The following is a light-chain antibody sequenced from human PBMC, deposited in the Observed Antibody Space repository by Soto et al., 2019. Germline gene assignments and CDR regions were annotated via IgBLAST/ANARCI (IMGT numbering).Light chain of an antibody. CDR2: AAS. V-gene: IGKV1-39*01. J-gene: IGKJ1*01. CDR3: QQIYSTPRT. Sequence: DIQMTQSPSSLSASVGDRVTITCRASQSISSYLNWYQQKPGKAPKLLIYAASSLQSGVPSRFSGSGSGTDFTLTISSLQPEDFAIYYCQQIYSTPRTCGQGTRVDIK. CDR1: QSISSY.